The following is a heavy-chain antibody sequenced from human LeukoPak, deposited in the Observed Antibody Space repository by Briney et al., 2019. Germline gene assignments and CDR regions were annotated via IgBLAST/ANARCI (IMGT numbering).Heavy chain of an antibody. J-gene: IGHJ3*02. CDR3: ARGSGGFDAFDI. V-gene: IGHV1-8*03. Sequence: ASVKVSCKASGGTFSSYAISWVRQAPGQGLEWMGWMNPNSGNTGYAQKFQGRVTITRNTSISTAYMELSSLRSEDTAVYYCARGSGGFDAFDIWGQGTMVTVSS. CDR2: MNPNSGNT. D-gene: IGHD4-23*01. CDR1: GGTFSSYA.